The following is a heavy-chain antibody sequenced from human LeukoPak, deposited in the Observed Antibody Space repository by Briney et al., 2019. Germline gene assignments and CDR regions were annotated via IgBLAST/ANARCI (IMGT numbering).Heavy chain of an antibody. Sequence: SETLSLTCTVSGGSISSYYWSWIRQPAGKGLEWIGRIYTSGSTNYNPSLKSRVTISVDRSKNQFSLKLSSVTAADTAVYYCARVQQWALFDYWGQGTLVTVSS. CDR1: GGSISSYY. J-gene: IGHJ4*02. V-gene: IGHV4-4*07. CDR2: IYTSGST. D-gene: IGHD6-19*01. CDR3: ARVQQWALFDY.